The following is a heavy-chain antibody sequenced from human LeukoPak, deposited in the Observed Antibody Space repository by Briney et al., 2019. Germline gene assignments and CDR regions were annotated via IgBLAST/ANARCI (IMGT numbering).Heavy chain of an antibody. CDR1: GFTFSSYS. J-gene: IGHJ4*02. CDR3: ARDLGFPEDY. CDR2: ISSSSSYI. D-gene: IGHD3-16*01. V-gene: IGHV3-21*01. Sequence: PGGSLRLSWAVSGFTFSSYSMNWVRQAAGKGLEWVSSISSSSSYIYYSDSVKGRFTIYRDNAKNSLYLQMNRLRAEDTAVYYCARDLGFPEDYWGQGTLVTVSS.